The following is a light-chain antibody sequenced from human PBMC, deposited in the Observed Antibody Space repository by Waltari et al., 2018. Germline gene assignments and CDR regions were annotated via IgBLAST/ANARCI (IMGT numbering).Light chain of an antibody. CDR2: KAS. CDR1: QSIDHL. CDR3: QQYHYYPVT. J-gene: IGKJ2*01. V-gene: IGKV1-5*03. Sequence: DIQMTQSPSTLSASVGDRVTITCRASQSIDHLLTWYQQKPGKAPKVLIYKASGLESGVPSRFSGSGSGTEFTLTISSLQADDFATYYCQQYHYYPVTFGQGTKLEI.